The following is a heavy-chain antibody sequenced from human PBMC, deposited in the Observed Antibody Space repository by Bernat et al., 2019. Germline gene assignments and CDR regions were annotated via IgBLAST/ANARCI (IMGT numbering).Heavy chain of an antibody. CDR3: ARDTGGYDAFDI. CDR1: GFTFSSYW. V-gene: IGHV3-74*01. J-gene: IGHJ3*02. D-gene: IGHD5-12*01. CDR2: IKSDGSST. Sequence: EVQLVESGGGLVQPGGSLRLSCAASGFTFSSYWMHWVRQAPGKGLVWVSRIKSDGSSTSYADSVKGRFTISRDNAKNTLYLQMNSLRAEDTAVYYCARDTGGYDAFDIWGQGTMVTVSS.